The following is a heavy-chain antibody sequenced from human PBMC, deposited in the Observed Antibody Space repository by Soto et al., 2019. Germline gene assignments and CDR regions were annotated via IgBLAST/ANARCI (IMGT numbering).Heavy chain of an antibody. V-gene: IGHV3-74*01. CDR2: INSDGSST. CDR1: GFTFSSYW. CDR3: GRDLRGLQVGH. Sequence: PGGSLRLSCAASGFTFSSYWMHWVRQAPGKGLVWVSRINSDGSSTTYADSVKGRFTISRDNAKNRLFLQMDSLRVEDTAVYYCGRDLRGLQVGHWGQGTLVTVSS. J-gene: IGHJ4*02. D-gene: IGHD1-26*01.